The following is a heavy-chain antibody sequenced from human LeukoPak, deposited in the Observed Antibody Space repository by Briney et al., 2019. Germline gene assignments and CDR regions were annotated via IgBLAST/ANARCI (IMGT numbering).Heavy chain of an antibody. CDR2: INHSGST. CDR1: GGSFSGYY. J-gene: IGHJ6*03. D-gene: IGHD1-1*01. V-gene: IGHV4-34*01. CDR3: ARGRRYGNYYYYMDV. Sequence: KPSETLSLTCAVYGGSFSGYYWGWIRQPPGKGLEWIGEINHSGSTNYNPSLKSRVTISVDTSKNQFSLKLSSVTAADTAVYYCARGRRYGNYYYYMDVWGKGTTVTVSS.